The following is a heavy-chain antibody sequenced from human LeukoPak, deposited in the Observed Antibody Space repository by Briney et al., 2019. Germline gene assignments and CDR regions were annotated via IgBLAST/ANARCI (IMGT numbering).Heavy chain of an antibody. D-gene: IGHD3-22*01. CDR1: GRSISSSSYY. V-gene: IGHV4-39*01. CDR3: ARLPDYYDSSGYPPADDYYMDV. Sequence: PSQTLSLTCTVSGRSISSSSYYSGCIRQPPGKGLEWIGSIYYSGSTSYHPSLKSRVTISVDTSKNQFSLKLSSVTAADTAVYYCARLPDYYDSSGYPPADDYYMDVWGKGTTVTVSS. CDR2: IYYSGST. J-gene: IGHJ6*03.